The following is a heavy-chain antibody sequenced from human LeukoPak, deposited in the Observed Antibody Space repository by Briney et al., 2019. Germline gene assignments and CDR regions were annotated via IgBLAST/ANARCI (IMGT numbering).Heavy chain of an antibody. V-gene: IGHV4-39*07. J-gene: IGHJ3*02. CDR3: ARDSGSYYLGAFDI. D-gene: IGHD1-26*01. CDR1: GGSISSSSYY. CDR2: IYYSGST. Sequence: SETLSLTCTVSGGSISSSSYYWGWIRQPPGKGLEWIGSIYYSGSTYYNPSLKSRVTISVDTSKNQFSLKLSSVTAADTAVYYCARDSGSYYLGAFDIWGQGTMVTVSS.